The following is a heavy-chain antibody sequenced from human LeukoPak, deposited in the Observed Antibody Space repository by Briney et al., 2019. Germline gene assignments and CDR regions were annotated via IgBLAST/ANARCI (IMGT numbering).Heavy chain of an antibody. CDR2: ISGSGGST. Sequence: GGSLKLSCAASGFTFSSYAMSWVRQAPGKGLEWVSAISGSGGSTYYADSVKGRFTISRDNSKNTLYLQMNSLRAEDTAVYYCAPKLYGDYFDYWGQGTLVTVSS. J-gene: IGHJ4*02. CDR1: GFTFSSYA. V-gene: IGHV3-23*01. CDR3: APKLYGDYFDY. D-gene: IGHD4-17*01.